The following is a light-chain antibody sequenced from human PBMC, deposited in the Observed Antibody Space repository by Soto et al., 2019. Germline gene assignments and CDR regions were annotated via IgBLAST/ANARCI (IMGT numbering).Light chain of an antibody. J-gene: IGKJ4*01. CDR1: QSVSSY. V-gene: IGKV3-11*01. CDR3: QQRRKWPLT. Sequence: DIVLTQSPATLSLSPGERATLSCRASQSVSSYLAWYQQKPGQAPRLLIFDATNRATGIPARFSGSGSGTDFTLTISSLEPEDFAVYYCQQRRKWPLTVGGGTKVDIK. CDR2: DAT.